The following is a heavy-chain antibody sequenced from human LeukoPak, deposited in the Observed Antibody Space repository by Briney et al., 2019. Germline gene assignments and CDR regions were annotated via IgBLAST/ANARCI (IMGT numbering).Heavy chain of an antibody. J-gene: IGHJ4*02. CDR1: GFTVSSNY. CDR3: AKVSWTTAARDY. CDR2: ITSSGGNT. Sequence: GGSLRLSCAASGFTVSSNYMSWVRQAPGKGLEWVSGITSSGGNTYYTDSVKGRFTISRDNSENTLYLQMNSLRAEDTAVYYCAKVSWTTAARDYWGQGTLVTVSS. V-gene: IGHV3-23*01. D-gene: IGHD1-1*01.